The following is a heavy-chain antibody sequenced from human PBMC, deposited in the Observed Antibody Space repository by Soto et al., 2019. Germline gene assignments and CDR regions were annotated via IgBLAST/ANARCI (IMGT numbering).Heavy chain of an antibody. V-gene: IGHV3-23*01. CDR2: ISGSAATT. J-gene: IGHJ4*02. Sequence: GGSLRLFCAASGFTFSSYAMNWVRQAPGKGLEWVSAISGSAATTHFADSVKGRFTISRDNSKNTLYLQMNSLRAEDTAVYYCARDRSYYDSSGSYSPPYWGQGTLVTVSS. D-gene: IGHD3-22*01. CDR3: ARDRSYYDSSGSYSPPY. CDR1: GFTFSSYA.